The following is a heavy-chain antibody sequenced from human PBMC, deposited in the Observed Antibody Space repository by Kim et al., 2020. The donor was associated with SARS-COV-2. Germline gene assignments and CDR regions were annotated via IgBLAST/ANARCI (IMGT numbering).Heavy chain of an antibody. J-gene: IGHJ4*02. V-gene: IGHV3-11*05. Sequence: GGSLRLSCAASGFTFSDYYMSWIRQAPGKGLEWVSYISSSSSYTNYADSVKGRFTISRDNAKNSLYLQMNSLRAEDTAVYYCARAGAYSSSWYYYFDYWGQGTLVTVSS. CDR3: ARAGAYSSSWYYYFDY. CDR1: GFTFSDYY. D-gene: IGHD6-13*01. CDR2: ISSSSSYT.